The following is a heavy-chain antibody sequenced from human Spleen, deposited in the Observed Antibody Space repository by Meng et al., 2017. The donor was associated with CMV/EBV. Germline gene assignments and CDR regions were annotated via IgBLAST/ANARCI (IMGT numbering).Heavy chain of an antibody. Sequence: GGSLRLSCAASGFTFSSYWMHWVRQAPGKGLVWVSRINSDGSSTSYADSVKGRLTISRDNSNNTLYLQMNSLRSEDTAVYYCAKPGGITIFGVVGSYGMDVWGQGTTVTVSS. D-gene: IGHD3-3*01. CDR3: AKPGGITIFGVVGSYGMDV. CDR2: INSDGSST. CDR1: GFTFSSYW. V-gene: IGHV3-74*01. J-gene: IGHJ6*02.